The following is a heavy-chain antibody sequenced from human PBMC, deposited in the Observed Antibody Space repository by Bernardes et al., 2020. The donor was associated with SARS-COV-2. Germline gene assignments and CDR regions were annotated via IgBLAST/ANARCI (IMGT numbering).Heavy chain of an antibody. CDR2: FYDIGNT. J-gene: IGHJ4*02. D-gene: IGHD5-12*01. V-gene: IGHV4-39*07. CDR1: GGSIGTSSYY. CDR3: ARDEGRHRGYDWAY. Sequence: SEPLSLSCTVSGGSIGTSSYYWGWLRQPPGKGLEWIGSFYDIGNTYYNASLKSRVTISVDTSKNQFSLSLRSVTAADTAVYYCARDEGRHRGYDWAYWGQGTLVTVSS.